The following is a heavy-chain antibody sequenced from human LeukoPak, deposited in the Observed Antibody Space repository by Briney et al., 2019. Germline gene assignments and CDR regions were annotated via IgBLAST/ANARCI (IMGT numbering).Heavy chain of an antibody. V-gene: IGHV4-59*11. Sequence: PSETLSLTCTVSGASISSHYWSWIRQPPGEGLEWLGYMFDSGRTKYNPSLRNRVTISGDTSKNQVSLRLSSVTAADTAVYYCAKFGGSFAFLDYWGQGTLVTVSS. CDR2: MFDSGRT. CDR3: AKFGGSFAFLDY. CDR1: GASISSHY. J-gene: IGHJ4*02. D-gene: IGHD1-26*01.